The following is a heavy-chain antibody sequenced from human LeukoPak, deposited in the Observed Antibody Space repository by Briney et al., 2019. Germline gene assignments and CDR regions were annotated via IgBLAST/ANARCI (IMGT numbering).Heavy chain of an antibody. CDR1: GGSFSGYY. V-gene: IGHV4-34*01. CDR3: AREYYDILTGYPQIDY. D-gene: IGHD3-9*01. J-gene: IGHJ4*02. CDR2: INHSGST. Sequence: PSETLSLTCAVYGGSFSGYYWSWIRQPPGKGLEWIGEINHSGSTNYNPSLKSRVTISVDTSKNQFSLKLSSVTAADTAVYYCAREYYDILTGYPQIDYWGQGTLVTVSS.